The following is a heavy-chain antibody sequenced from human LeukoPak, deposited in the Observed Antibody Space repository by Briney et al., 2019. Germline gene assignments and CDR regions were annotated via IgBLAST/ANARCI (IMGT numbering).Heavy chain of an antibody. V-gene: IGHV1-18*01. D-gene: IGHD1-26*01. Sequence: ASVKVSCKASGYTFTSYGISWVRQAPGQGLEWMGWISANNGNAKYNTKYAQNLQGRVTMTTDISTSTAYMELRTLRSDDTAVYYCARDRDRSGSQSYWGQETLVTVSS. J-gene: IGHJ4*02. CDR2: ISANNGNAKYNT. CDR1: GYTFTSYG. CDR3: ARDRDRSGSQSY.